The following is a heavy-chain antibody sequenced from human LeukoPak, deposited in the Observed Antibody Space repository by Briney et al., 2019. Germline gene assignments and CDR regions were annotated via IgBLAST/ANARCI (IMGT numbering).Heavy chain of an antibody. J-gene: IGHJ4*02. D-gene: IGHD6-19*01. CDR2: INPSGGST. CDR3: ARDLMPPSQWLGYFDY. Sequence: GASVKVSCKASGGTFSSYAISWVRQAPGQGLEWMGIINPSGGSTSYAQKFQGRVTMTRDTSTSTVYMELSSLRSEDTAVYYCARDLMPPSQWLGYFDYWGQGTLVTVSS. V-gene: IGHV1-46*01. CDR1: GGTFSSYA.